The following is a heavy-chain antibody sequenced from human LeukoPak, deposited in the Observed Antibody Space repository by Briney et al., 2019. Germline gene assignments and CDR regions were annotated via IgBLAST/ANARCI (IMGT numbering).Heavy chain of an antibody. J-gene: IGHJ6*02. V-gene: IGHV3-23*01. Sequence: GGSLRLSCEASEFTFSDFAMTWVRQAPGKGLEWVSAISGSGASKYYADSVKGRFSIDRDNAKKTLHLQMRSLRAEDTAIYFCAQLRGVNIFSDGMDVWGQGTTVIVSS. CDR1: EFTFSDFA. CDR2: ISGSGASK. CDR3: AQLRGVNIFSDGMDV. D-gene: IGHD3-9*01.